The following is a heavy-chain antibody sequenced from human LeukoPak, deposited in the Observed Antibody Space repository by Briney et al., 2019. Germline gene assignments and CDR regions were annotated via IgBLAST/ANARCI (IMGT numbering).Heavy chain of an antibody. CDR3: ARGVWVAARPDYYYYYMDV. V-gene: IGHV4-4*07. J-gene: IGHJ6*03. D-gene: IGHD6-6*01. CDR1: GGSISSYY. Sequence: PSETLSLTCTVSGGSISSYYWSWIRQPAGKGLEWIGRIYTSGSTNYNPSLKSRVTMSVDTSKNQFSLKLSSATAADTAVYYCARGVWVAARPDYYYYYMDVWGKGTTVTVSS. CDR2: IYTSGST.